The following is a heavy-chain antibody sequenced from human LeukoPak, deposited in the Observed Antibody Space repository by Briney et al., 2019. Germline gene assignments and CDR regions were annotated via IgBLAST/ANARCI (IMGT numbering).Heavy chain of an antibody. CDR2: IWYDGSNK. D-gene: IGHD2-2*02. J-gene: IGHJ4*02. Sequence: SGRSLRLSCAASGFTFSSYGMHWVRQAPGKGLEWVAVIWYDGSNKYYADSVKGRFTISRDNSKNTLYLQMNSLRAEDTAVYYCARDGGRYCSSTGCYTAGPPLEYYFDYWGQGTLVTVSS. CDR3: ARDGGRYCSSTGCYTAGPPLEYYFDY. V-gene: IGHV3-33*01. CDR1: GFTFSSYG.